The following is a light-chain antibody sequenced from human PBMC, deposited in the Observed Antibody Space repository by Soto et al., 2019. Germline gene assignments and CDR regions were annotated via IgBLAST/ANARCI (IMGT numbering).Light chain of an antibody. CDR2: DVS. Sequence: QSVLTQPASVSGSPGQSITISCTGTRSDVGGYNYVSWYQQHPGKAPKLMIYDVSNRPSGVSNRFSGSKSGNTASLTISGLQAEDEADYYCFSYTSTSLYVFGTGAKVTV. J-gene: IGLJ1*01. V-gene: IGLV2-14*01. CDR3: FSYTSTSLYV. CDR1: RSDVGGYNY.